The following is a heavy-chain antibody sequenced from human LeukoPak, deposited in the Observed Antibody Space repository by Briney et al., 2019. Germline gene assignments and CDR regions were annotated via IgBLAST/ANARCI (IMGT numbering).Heavy chain of an antibody. D-gene: IGHD3-3*01. V-gene: IGHV1-3*03. CDR1: GYTFTSYA. J-gene: IGHJ6*03. CDR3: AKYYDFWSGYSQHYYYMDV. Sequence: ASVKVSCKASGYTFTSYAMHWVRQAPGQRLEWMGWINTGNGNTKYSQEFQGRVTITRDTSANTAYMELSSLRSEDMAVYYCAKYYDFWSGYSQHYYYMDVWGKGTTVTVSS. CDR2: INTGNGNT.